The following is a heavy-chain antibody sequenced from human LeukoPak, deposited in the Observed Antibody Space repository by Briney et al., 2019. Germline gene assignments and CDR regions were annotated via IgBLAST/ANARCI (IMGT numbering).Heavy chain of an antibody. V-gene: IGHV3-21*01. CDR3: ARDGGGYRFYNWFDP. Sequence: PGGSLRLSCAASGFTFSGYSMNWVRQAPGKGLEWVSFISSSSSYIHYADSVKGRFTISRDNAKNSLCLQMNSLRAEDTAVYYCARDGGGYRFYNWFDPWGQGTLVTVSS. D-gene: IGHD5-12*01. CDR2: ISSSSSYI. CDR1: GFTFSGYS. J-gene: IGHJ5*02.